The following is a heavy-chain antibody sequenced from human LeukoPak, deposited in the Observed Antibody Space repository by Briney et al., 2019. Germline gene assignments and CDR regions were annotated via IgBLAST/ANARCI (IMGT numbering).Heavy chain of an antibody. CDR2: ISGSGGST. Sequence: PGGSLRLSCAASGLTFSSYAMSWVRQAPGKGLEWVSAISGSGGSTYYADSVKGRFTTSRDNSKNTLYLQMNSLRAEDTAVYYCAKDGEYYDFWSGYPHYFDYWGQGTLVTVSS. CDR1: GLTFSSYA. V-gene: IGHV3-23*01. CDR3: AKDGEYYDFWSGYPHYFDY. D-gene: IGHD3-3*01. J-gene: IGHJ4*02.